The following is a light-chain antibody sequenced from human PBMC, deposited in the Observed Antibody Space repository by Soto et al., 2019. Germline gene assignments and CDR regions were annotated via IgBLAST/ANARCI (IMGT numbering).Light chain of an antibody. V-gene: IGLV1-44*01. CDR3: AAWHDSRNAYVV. Sequence: QSVLTQPPSESGTPGQRVTISCSGSSSNIGTNAVNWYQQLPGTAPRLLIYSDTQRPSGVPDRFSGSKSGTSASLAISGLQSEDEADYYCAAWHDSRNAYVVFGGGTKLTVL. J-gene: IGLJ2*01. CDR2: SDT. CDR1: SSNIGTNA.